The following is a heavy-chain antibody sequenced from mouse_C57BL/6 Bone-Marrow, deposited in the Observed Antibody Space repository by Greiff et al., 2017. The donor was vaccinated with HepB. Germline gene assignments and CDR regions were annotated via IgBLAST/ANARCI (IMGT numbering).Heavy chain of an antibody. V-gene: IGHV5-12*01. J-gene: IGHJ4*01. CDR3: ARHGMDY. Sequence: EVNVVESGGGLVQPGGSLKLSCAASGFTFSDYYMYWVRQTPEKRLEWVAYISNGGGSTYYPDTVKGRFTISRDNAKNTLYLQMSRLKSEDTAMYYCARHGMDYWGQGTSVTVSS. CDR2: ISNGGGST. CDR1: GFTFSDYY.